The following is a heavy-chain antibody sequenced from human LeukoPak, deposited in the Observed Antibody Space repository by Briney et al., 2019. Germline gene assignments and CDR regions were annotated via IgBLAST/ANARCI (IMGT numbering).Heavy chain of an antibody. CDR1: GGTFSSYA. CDR3: ARGGPLWFGESAHIHY. V-gene: IGHV1-69*01. J-gene: IGHJ4*02. Sequence: SVNVSCKASGGTFSSYAISLVRQAPGQRLEWMGGIIPIFGTANYAQKFQGRVTITADDSTSTAYMELSSLRSEDTAVYYCARGGPLWFGESAHIHYWGQGTLVTVSS. D-gene: IGHD3-10*01. CDR2: IIPIFGTA.